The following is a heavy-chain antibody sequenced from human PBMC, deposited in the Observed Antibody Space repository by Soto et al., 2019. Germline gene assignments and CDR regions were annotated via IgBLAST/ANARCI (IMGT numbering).Heavy chain of an antibody. CDR3: ARQVEVTYFDY. D-gene: IGHD1-1*01. CDR1: GGSISSSAYY. Sequence: QLHLQESGPGLLKPSETLSLTCTVSGGSISSSAYYWGWIRQPPGKRLEWIASISYSGSTYYNPSLKSRVTISVDTSKNQFSLKLRSMTAADPAVYYCARQVEVTYFDYWGQGTLVTVSS. V-gene: IGHV4-39*01. CDR2: ISYSGST. J-gene: IGHJ4*02.